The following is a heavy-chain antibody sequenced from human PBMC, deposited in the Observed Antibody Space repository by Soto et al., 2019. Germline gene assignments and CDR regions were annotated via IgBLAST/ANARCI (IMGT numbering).Heavy chain of an antibody. CDR1: GFTFSSYA. CDR3: ARKGPPRDAFDI. Sequence: GGSLRLSCAASGFTFSSYAMSWVRQAPGKGLEWVSAISGSGGSTYYADSVKGRFTISRDNSKNTLYVQMNSLRAEDTAIYYCARKGPPRDAFDIWGQGTMVTVS. V-gene: IGHV3-23*01. CDR2: ISGSGGST. J-gene: IGHJ3*02.